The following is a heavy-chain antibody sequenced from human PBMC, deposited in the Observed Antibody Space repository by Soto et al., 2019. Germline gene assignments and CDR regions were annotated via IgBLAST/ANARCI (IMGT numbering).Heavy chain of an antibody. J-gene: IGHJ6*02. CDR1: GDSISGGYY. Sequence: QVQLQESGPGLVKPSQTLSLTCSVSGDSISGGYYWSWIRQHPGKGLEWIGYVSPIGTPYYSPSLSSRVSISMHPSKNQRSLEVRSVSAADTAVYYCARDRGSYGMDVWAKVPRSPSP. V-gene: IGHV4-31*03. CDR3: ARDRGSYGMDV. CDR2: VSPIGTP.